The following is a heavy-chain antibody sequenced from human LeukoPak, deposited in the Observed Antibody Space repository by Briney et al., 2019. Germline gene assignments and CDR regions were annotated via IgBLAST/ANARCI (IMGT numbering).Heavy chain of an antibody. CDR2: INPSDGST. V-gene: IGHV1-46*01. CDR1: GYTFTSYY. D-gene: IGHD5-24*01. CDR3: ARIRDGYNDAYNI. J-gene: IGHJ3*02. Sequence: ASVKVSCKASGYTFTSYYMHLVRQAPGQGFEWMAIINPSDGSTTNSQKFQGRVTMTRDTSTSTVYMELSGLRSEGTALYYCARIRDGYNDAYNIWGQGTMVTVSS.